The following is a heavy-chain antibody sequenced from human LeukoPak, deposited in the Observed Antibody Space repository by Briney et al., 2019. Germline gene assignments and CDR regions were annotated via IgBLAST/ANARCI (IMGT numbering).Heavy chain of an antibody. V-gene: IGHV3-23*01. D-gene: IGHD2-21*02. CDR2: ISGTGTGT. CDR3: AKVSDGRDVTS. J-gene: IGHJ5*02. CDR1: GFTFSSYA. Sequence: PGGSLRLSCAASGFTFSSYAMTWVRQAPGRGLEWVSSISGTGTGTYYADSVKGRFTMSRDNSKNTLYLQMHSLRAEDTAVYYCAKVSDGRDVTSWGQGTLVTVSS.